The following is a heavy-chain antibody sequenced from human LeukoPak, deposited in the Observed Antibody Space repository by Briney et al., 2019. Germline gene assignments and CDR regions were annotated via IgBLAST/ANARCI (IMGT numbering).Heavy chain of an antibody. CDR3: AREAVVAATNWFDP. J-gene: IGHJ5*02. V-gene: IGHV4-59*01. Sequence: PSETLSLTCTVSGGSISSYYWSWIRQPPRKGLEWIGYIYYSGSTNYNPSLKSRVTISVDTSKNQFSLKLSSVTAADTAVYYCAREAVVAATNWFDPWGQGTLVTVSS. CDR1: GGSISSYY. D-gene: IGHD2-15*01. CDR2: IYYSGST.